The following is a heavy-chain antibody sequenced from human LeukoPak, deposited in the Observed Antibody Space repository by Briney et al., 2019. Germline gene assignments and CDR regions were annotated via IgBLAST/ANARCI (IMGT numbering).Heavy chain of an antibody. J-gene: IGHJ6*03. Sequence: GGSLRLSCAASGFTVSSNYMSWVRQAPGKGLEWVSVIYSGGSTYYADSVKGRFTISRDNSKNTLYLQMNSLRAGDTAVYYCARRSYSSGWLYYYYYMDVWGKGTTVTISS. CDR2: IYSGGST. V-gene: IGHV3-66*01. D-gene: IGHD6-19*01. CDR1: GFTVSSNY. CDR3: ARRSYSSGWLYYYYYMDV.